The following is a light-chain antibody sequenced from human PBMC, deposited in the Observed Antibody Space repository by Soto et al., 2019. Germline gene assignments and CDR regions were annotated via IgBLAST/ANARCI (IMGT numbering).Light chain of an antibody. CDR3: QSYGV. CDR1: SGSIASNY. Sequence: NFMLTQPHSVSESPGKTVTISCTRTSGSIASNYVQWYQQRPDSAPATLIYGDTLRPSGVPDRFSGSIDSSSNSASLTISGLQIEDEADYYCQSYGVLGGRTKLTVL. V-gene: IGLV6-57*04. J-gene: IGLJ2*01. CDR2: GDT.